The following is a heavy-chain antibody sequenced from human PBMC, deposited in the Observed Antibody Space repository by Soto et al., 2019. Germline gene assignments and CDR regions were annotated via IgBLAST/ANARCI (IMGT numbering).Heavy chain of an antibody. V-gene: IGHV3-23*01. J-gene: IGHJ4*02. CDR3: AKDGSANSVLPAPFDY. D-gene: IGHD2-15*01. CDR1: GFTFSSYA. Sequence: GGSLRLSCAASGFTFSSYAMSWVRQAPGKGLEWVSAISGSGGSTYYADSVKGRFTISRDNSKNTLYLQMNSLRAEDTAVYYCAKDGSANSVLPAPFDYWGQGTLVTVSS. CDR2: ISGSGGST.